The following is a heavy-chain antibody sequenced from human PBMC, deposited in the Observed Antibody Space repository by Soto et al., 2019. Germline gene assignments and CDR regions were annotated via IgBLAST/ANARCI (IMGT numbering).Heavy chain of an antibody. Sequence: GGSLRLSCAASGFTFSSYAMHWVRQAPGKGLEYVSAISSNGGSTYYANSVKGRSTISRDNSKNTLYLQMGSLRAEDMAVYYCARALGYAFDIWGQGTMVTVSS. D-gene: IGHD7-27*01. CDR3: ARALGYAFDI. J-gene: IGHJ3*02. CDR1: GFTFSSYA. CDR2: ISSNGGST. V-gene: IGHV3-64*01.